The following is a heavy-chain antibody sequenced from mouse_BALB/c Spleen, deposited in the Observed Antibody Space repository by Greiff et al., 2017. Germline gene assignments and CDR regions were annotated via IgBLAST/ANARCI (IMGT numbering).Heavy chain of an antibody. D-gene: IGHD1-1*01. Sequence: VQLQQSGAELVKPGASVKLSCTASGFNIKDTYMHWVKQRPEQGLEWIGRIDPANGNTKYDPKFQGKATITADTSSNTAYLQLSSLTSEDTAVYYCAKDYYGSRRNAMDYWGQGTSVTVSS. J-gene: IGHJ4*01. CDR1: GFNIKDTY. V-gene: IGHV14-3*02. CDR2: IDPANGNT. CDR3: AKDYYGSRRNAMDY.